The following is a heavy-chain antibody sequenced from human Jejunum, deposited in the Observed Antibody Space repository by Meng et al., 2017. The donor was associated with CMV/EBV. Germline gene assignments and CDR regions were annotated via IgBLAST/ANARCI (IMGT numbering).Heavy chain of an antibody. D-gene: IGHD3-22*01. CDR2: IFNNENT. J-gene: IGHJ4*02. Sequence: TCAVSSNSNSSGGYWDWYGQAPGKVLEYIGNIFNNENTHYNPALKSRVTMSVNTTKNKFSLKLRSVTAADAAVYYCAEDFQHQMIGDWGQGILVTVSS. CDR3: AEDFQHQMIGD. CDR1: SNSNSSGGY. V-gene: IGHV4-38-2*01.